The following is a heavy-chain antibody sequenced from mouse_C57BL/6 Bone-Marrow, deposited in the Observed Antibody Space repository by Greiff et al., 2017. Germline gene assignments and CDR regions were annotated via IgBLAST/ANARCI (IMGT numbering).Heavy chain of an antibody. CDR1: GFTFSDYG. Sequence: EVQLVESGGGLVKPGGSLKLSCAASGFTFSDYGMHWVRQAPEKGLEWVAYISSGSSTTYYADTVKGRFTISRDNAKNTLFLQMPSLRSEDTAMYYCARTEGYYFDYWGQGTTLTVSS. J-gene: IGHJ2*01. V-gene: IGHV5-17*01. CDR3: ARTEGYYFDY. CDR2: ISSGSSTT.